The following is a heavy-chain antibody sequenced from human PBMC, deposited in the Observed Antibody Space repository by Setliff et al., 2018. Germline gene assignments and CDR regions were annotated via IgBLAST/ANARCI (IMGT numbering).Heavy chain of an antibody. V-gene: IGHV3-74*01. CDR3: ATDAFSKGDY. CDR2: VNSDGSST. Sequence: GGSLRLSCAASGFTFVNYWMHWVRQAPGKELVWVSRVNSDGSSTIYVDSVKGRFTISRDNAKNSLYLQLSSLRAEDTAVYYCATDAFSKGDYWGQGTLVTVS. D-gene: IGHD4-4*01. CDR1: GFTFVNYW. J-gene: IGHJ4*02.